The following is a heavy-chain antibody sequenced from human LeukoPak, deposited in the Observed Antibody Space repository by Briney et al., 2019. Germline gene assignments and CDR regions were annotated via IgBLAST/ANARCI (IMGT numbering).Heavy chain of an antibody. CDR3: AKDKRGYSGYDGYYFDY. V-gene: IGHV3-9*01. Sequence: PGGSLRLSCAASGFTFDDYAMHWVRQAPGKGLEWVSGISWNSGSIGYADSVKGRFTISRDNAKNSLYLQTNSLRAEDTALYYCAKDKRGYSGYDGYYFDYWGQGTLVTVSS. J-gene: IGHJ4*02. D-gene: IGHD5-12*01. CDR2: ISWNSGSI. CDR1: GFTFDDYA.